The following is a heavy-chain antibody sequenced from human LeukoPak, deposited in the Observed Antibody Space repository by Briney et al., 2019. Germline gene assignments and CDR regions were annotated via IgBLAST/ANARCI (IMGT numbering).Heavy chain of an antibody. CDR3: AKLSASTVGTARSYYGMDV. D-gene: IGHD4-23*01. CDR1: GFIFSNYA. J-gene: IGHJ6*02. V-gene: IGHV3-23*01. CDR2: ISGTGSST. Sequence: PGGSLRLSCAASGFIFSNYAMNWVRQAPGKGLEWVSNISGTGSSTNYADSVKGRFTISRDNSKNTLYLQMNSLRAEDTAVYYCAKLSASTVGTARSYYGMDVWGQGTTVTVSS.